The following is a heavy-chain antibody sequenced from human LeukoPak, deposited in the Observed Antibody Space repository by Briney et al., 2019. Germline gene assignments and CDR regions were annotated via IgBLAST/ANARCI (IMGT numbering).Heavy chain of an antibody. CDR1: GFAFSSYA. CDR3: ARDTRGESDY. Sequence: GGSLRLSCAASGFAFSSYAMHWVRQGPGQGLEWVALVSYDGGSKYYADSVKGRITISRDNSKNTLHLQMNSLRTEDTAVYYCARDTRGESDYWGHGTLVTVSS. D-gene: IGHD2-2*01. V-gene: IGHV3-30-3*01. J-gene: IGHJ4*01. CDR2: VSYDGGSK.